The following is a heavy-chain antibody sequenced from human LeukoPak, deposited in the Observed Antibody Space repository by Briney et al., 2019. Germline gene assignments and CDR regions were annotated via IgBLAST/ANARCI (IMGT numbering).Heavy chain of an antibody. J-gene: IGHJ4*02. CDR2: ISFDGNSE. CDR3: ARGGSGHGYNAVWLDY. CDR1: GFTFSSYA. D-gene: IGHD5-24*01. V-gene: IGHV3-30*01. Sequence: GGSLRLSCAASGFTFSSYAMHWVRQAPGKGLEWVAIISFDGNSEHYADSVKGRFTISRDNSKNTLYLQMNSLRAEDTAVYYCARGGSGHGYNAVWLDYWGQGTLVTVSS.